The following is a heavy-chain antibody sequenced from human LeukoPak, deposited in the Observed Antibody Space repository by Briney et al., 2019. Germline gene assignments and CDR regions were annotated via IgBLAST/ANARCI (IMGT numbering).Heavy chain of an antibody. V-gene: IGHV5-51*01. D-gene: IGHD6-13*01. CDR1: GYSFTSYW. CDR3: ARHGSSSWYSAHAFDI. CDR2: IYPGDSDT. Sequence: GESLKISCKGSGYSFTSYWIGWVRQMPRKGLEWMGIIYPGDSDTRYSPSFQGQVTISADKSISTAYLQWSSLKASDTAMYYCARHGSSSWYSAHAFDIWGQGTMVTVSS. J-gene: IGHJ3*02.